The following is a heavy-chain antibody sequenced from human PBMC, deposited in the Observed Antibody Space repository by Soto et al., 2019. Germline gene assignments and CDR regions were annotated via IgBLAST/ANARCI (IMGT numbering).Heavy chain of an antibody. J-gene: IGHJ4*02. Sequence: GGSLRLSCTASGFTFSSYAMSWVRQAPGKGLEWVSAISGSGGSTYYADFVKGRFTISRDNSKNTLYLQMNSLRAEDTTLYYCAKVGGYNYGYETSYFDYWGQGTLVTVSS. CDR3: AKVGGYNYGYETSYFDY. CDR2: ISGSGGST. D-gene: IGHD5-18*01. V-gene: IGHV3-23*01. CDR1: GFTFSSYA.